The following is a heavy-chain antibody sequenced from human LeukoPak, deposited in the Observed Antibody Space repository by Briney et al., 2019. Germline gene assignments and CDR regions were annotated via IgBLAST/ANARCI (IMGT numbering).Heavy chain of an antibody. CDR2: ISSSSSYI. D-gene: IGHD6-13*01. Sequence: GGSLRLSCAASGFTFSSYSMNWVRQAPGKGLEWVSTISSSSSYIYYADSVKGRFTISRDNAKNSLYLQMNSLRAEDTAVYYCARAHYSSSWYGAYYYYGTDVWGQGTTVTVSS. J-gene: IGHJ6*02. CDR1: GFTFSSYS. CDR3: ARAHYSSSWYGAYYYYGTDV. V-gene: IGHV3-21*01.